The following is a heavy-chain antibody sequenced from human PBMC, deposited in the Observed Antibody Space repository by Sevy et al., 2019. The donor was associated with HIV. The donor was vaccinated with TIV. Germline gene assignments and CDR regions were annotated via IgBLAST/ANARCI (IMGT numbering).Heavy chain of an antibody. V-gene: IGHV3-7*01. CDR1: GFKINTYW. CDR3: VRAIVIEGSF. CDR2: IKYDGSEI. Sequence: GGSLRLSCAASGFKINTYWMNWVRRAPGKGLEWVAIIKYDGSEIYYVDSVRGRFTISKDNARNLVYLQMNSLRAEDTALYYCVRAIVIEGSFWGQGTLITVSS. J-gene: IGHJ4*02. D-gene: IGHD2-2*01.